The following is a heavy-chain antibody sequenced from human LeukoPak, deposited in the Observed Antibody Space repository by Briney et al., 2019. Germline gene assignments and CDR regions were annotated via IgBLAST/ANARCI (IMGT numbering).Heavy chain of an antibody. CDR3: ARSPASSPRYCSGGSCHPKEYYFDY. D-gene: IGHD2-15*01. CDR2: IYYSGST. V-gene: IGHV4-31*03. Sequence: PSETLSLTCTVSGGSISSGGYYWSWIRQHPGKGLEWIGYIYYSGSTYYNPSLKSRVTISVDTSKNQFSLKLSSVTAADTAVYYCARSPASSPRYCSGGSCHPKEYYFDYWGQGTLVTVSS. CDR1: GGSISSGGYY. J-gene: IGHJ4*02.